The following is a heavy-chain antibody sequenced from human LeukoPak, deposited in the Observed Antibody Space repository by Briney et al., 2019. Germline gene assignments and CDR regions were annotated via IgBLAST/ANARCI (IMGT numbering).Heavy chain of an antibody. V-gene: IGHV4-38-2*02. CDR1: GYSISALAN. CDR2: IYYGGST. Sequence: KTSETLSLTCTVSGYSISALANWGWIRQSPGKGLEWIESIYYGGSTYYNPSLKSRVTISLDTSKNQFSLNLTSVTAADTAVYYCAREKALIDHYDFSGYDWEYWGPGSLVIVSS. D-gene: IGHD3-22*01. CDR3: AREKALIDHYDFSGYDWEY. J-gene: IGHJ4*02.